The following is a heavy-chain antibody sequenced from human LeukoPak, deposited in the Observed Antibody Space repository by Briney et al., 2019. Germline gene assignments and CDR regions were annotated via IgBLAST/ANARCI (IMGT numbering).Heavy chain of an antibody. Sequence: GGSLRLSCAASGFTFSSYGMHWVRQAPGKGLEWVAFIRYDGSNKYYADSVKGRFTISRDNSKNTLYLQMNSLRAEDTAVYYCAKDRTPYGDVPGYWGQGTLVTVSS. CDR3: AKDRTPYGDVPGY. CDR2: IRYDGSNK. CDR1: GFTFSSYG. D-gene: IGHD4-17*01. V-gene: IGHV3-30*02. J-gene: IGHJ4*01.